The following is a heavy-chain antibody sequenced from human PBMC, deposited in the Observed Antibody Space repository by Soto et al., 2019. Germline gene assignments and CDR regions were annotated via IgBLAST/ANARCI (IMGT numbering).Heavy chain of an antibody. CDR2: INHSGST. J-gene: IGHJ6*02. V-gene: IGHV4-34*01. CDR3: ARGKRPPRSRDDFWSGYYPYYYYYGMDV. CDR1: GVSFSGYY. Sequence: SETLSLTCAVYGVSFSGYYWIWIRQPPGKGLEWIGEINHSGSTNYNPSLKSRVTISVDTSKNQFSLKLSSVTAADTAVYYCARGKRPPRSRDDFWSGYYPYYYYYGMDVWGQGTTVTVSS. D-gene: IGHD3-3*01.